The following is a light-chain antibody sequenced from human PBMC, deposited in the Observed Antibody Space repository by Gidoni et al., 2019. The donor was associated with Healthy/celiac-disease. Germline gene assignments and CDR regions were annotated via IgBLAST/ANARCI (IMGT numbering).Light chain of an antibody. CDR2: LEGSGSY. CDR1: SGHSSYI. Sequence: QPVLTPSSSASASPGSSVKLTCTLSSGHSSYIIAWHQQQPGKAPRYLMKLEGSGSYNKGSGVPDRFSGSSSGADRYLTISNLQSEDEADYYCETWDSNTRVFGGGTKLTVL. V-gene: IGLV4-60*03. J-gene: IGLJ3*02. CDR3: ETWDSNTRV.